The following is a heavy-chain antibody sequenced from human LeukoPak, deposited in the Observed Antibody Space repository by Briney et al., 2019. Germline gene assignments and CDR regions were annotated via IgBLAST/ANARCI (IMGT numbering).Heavy chain of an antibody. Sequence: PPGRSLRLSCAASGFTFDVYAMHWVRRAPGKGLGWVSGIRWSSGSIVYADSVKGRFTISRDNAKNSLYLQMNSLRAEDMALYYCAKDLYGSGWYGGFDYWGQGTLVTVSS. V-gene: IGHV3-9*03. D-gene: IGHD6-19*01. CDR1: GFTFDVYA. CDR3: AKDLYGSGWYGGFDY. J-gene: IGHJ4*02. CDR2: IRWSSGSI.